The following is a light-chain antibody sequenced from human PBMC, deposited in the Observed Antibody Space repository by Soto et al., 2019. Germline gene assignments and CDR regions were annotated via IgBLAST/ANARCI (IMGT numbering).Light chain of an antibody. V-gene: IGKV1-33*01. J-gene: IGKJ5*01. CDR2: AAS. Sequence: DIQITQSPSSLSAFVGDRGTISCRASQSISSYLNWYQQKPGKAPKLLIYAASNLEAGVPSRLRGSGSGTDFTFTIRRLQPEDIATYYCQQYENLPTFGQGTRLEIK. CDR1: QSISSY. CDR3: QQYENLPT.